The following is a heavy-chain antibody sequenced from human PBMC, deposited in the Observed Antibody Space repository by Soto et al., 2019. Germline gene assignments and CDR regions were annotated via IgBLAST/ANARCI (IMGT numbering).Heavy chain of an antibody. CDR1: GFTFSSYA. Sequence: GGSLRLSCAASGFTFSSYAMSWVRQAPGRGLEWVSIISGNGGSTYYAASVKGRFTISRDNTKNTLYLQMDSLTAEDTAVYYCAKGSEFSDSYTLDFDFWGQGALVTVSS. CDR2: ISGNGGST. D-gene: IGHD6-6*01. J-gene: IGHJ4*02. CDR3: AKGSEFSDSYTLDFDF. V-gene: IGHV3-23*01.